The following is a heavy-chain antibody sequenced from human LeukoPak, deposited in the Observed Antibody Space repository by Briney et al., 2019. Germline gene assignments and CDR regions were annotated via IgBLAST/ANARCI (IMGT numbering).Heavy chain of an antibody. CDR3: AREVGEGSSAEESDY. CDR2: INHSGST. CDR1: GGSLSGYF. V-gene: IGHV4-34*01. D-gene: IGHD6-6*01. J-gene: IGHJ4*02. Sequence: SETLSPPRAFFGGSLSGYFSSWVRQPPRKGLEGIGEINHSGSTNYNPSLKSRVTISVDTSKNQFSLKLSSVTAADTAVYYCAREVGEGSSAEESDYWGQGTLVTVSS.